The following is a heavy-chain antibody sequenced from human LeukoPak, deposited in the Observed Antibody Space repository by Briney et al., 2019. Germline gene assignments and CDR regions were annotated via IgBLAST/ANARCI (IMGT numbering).Heavy chain of an antibody. CDR1: GFXFSNYA. CDR2: ISGSGDST. Sequence: GGSLRLSCAASGFXFSNYAMSWVRQAPGKGLEWVSVISGSGDSTYYADSVKGRFTIYRDNSKNTLYLHMNSLRVEDTAIYYCAKRDPTGYSDYWGQGTLVTVSS. J-gene: IGHJ4*02. V-gene: IGHV3-23*01. CDR3: AKRDPTGYSDY. D-gene: IGHD2-8*02.